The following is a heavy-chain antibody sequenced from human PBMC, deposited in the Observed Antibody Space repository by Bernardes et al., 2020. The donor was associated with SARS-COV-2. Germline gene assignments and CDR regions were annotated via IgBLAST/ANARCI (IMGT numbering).Heavy chain of an antibody. J-gene: IGHJ3*02. Sequence: SVKVSCKTSGNTFTSYAVIWVRQAPGQGLECMGGIIPLFGTTNYAQNFQRRVTIAADESTSTVYMELSSLRSEDTAMYYCARSGTYPVACDIWGKGTIVT. D-gene: IGHD1-26*01. V-gene: IGHV1-69*13. CDR3: ARSGTYPVACDI. CDR1: GNTFTSYA. CDR2: IIPLFGTT.